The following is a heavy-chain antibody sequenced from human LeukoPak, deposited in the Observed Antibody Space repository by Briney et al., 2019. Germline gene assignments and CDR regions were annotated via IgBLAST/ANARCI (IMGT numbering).Heavy chain of an antibody. Sequence: PSETLSLTCTVSGGSISSYYWSWIRQPPGKGLEWIGYIFYSGSTNYNPSLKSRVTISVDTSKNQFSLKLTSVTAADTAVYYCARGQNSKYFDYWGQGTLVTVPS. CDR2: IFYSGST. V-gene: IGHV4-59*01. CDR1: GGSISSYY. J-gene: IGHJ4*02. CDR3: ARGQNSKYFDY.